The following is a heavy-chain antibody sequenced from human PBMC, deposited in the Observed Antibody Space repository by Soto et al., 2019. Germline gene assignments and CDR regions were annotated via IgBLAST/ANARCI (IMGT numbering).Heavy chain of an antibody. CDR1: GGSISSGGYY. V-gene: IGHV4-31*03. CDR2: IYYSGST. J-gene: IGHJ4*02. CDR3: ARGVGRAVADYFDY. Sequence: SETLSLTCTVSGGSISSGGYYWSWIRQHPGKGLEWIGYIYYSGSTYYNPSLKSRVTISVDTSKNQFSLKLSSVTAADTAVYYCARGVGRAVADYFDYWGQGTLVTVSS. D-gene: IGHD6-19*01.